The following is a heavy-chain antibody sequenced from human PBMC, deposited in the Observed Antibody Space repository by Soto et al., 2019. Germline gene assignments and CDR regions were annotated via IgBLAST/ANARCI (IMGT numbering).Heavy chain of an antibody. D-gene: IGHD1-1*01. V-gene: IGHV1-8*01. Sequence: XSVKVSCKASGHTFTNYDINWVRQATGQGLEWMGWMNPNSGDTGYAQKFQGRVTMTRDTSIRTAYMELSSLRSEDTAVYYCARVGGNWNDDYFDYWGQGTPVTVSS. CDR3: ARVGGNWNDDYFDY. CDR1: GHTFTNYD. CDR2: MNPNSGDT. J-gene: IGHJ4*02.